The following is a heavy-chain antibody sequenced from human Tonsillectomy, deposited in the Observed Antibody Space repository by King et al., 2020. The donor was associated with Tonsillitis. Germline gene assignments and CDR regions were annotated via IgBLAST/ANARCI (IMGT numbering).Heavy chain of an antibody. CDR2: XSTXESA. CDR1: GGSITSGPYY. J-gene: IGHJ3*02. Sequence: VQLQESGPGLVKPSQTLSLSCTVSGGSITSGPYYWSWIRQPAGKGLEWIGRXSTXESANYESSLKRRVTMSLDTSKNQFSLTLTSVTAADTAVYSCARXRDXXXXFXXXXXG. CDR3: ARXRDXXXXFXX. V-gene: IGHV4-61*02.